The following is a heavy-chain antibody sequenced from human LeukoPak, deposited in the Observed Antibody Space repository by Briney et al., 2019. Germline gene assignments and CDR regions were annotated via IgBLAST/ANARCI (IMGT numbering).Heavy chain of an antibody. J-gene: IGHJ5*02. CDR2: INPNSGGT. Sequence: ASVKVSCKASGYTFTGYYMHWVRQAPGQGLEWMGWINPNSGGTNCAQKFQGRVTMTRDTSISTAYMELSRLRSDDTAVYYCARRKPIAVAGPDKNWFDPWGQGTLVTVSS. D-gene: IGHD6-19*01. V-gene: IGHV1-2*02. CDR1: GYTFTGYY. CDR3: ARRKPIAVAGPDKNWFDP.